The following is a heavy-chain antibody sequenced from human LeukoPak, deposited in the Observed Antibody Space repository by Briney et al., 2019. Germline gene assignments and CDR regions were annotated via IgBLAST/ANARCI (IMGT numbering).Heavy chain of an antibody. Sequence: GGSLRLSCAASGFTFSSYAMSWVRQTPRKGLEWVSAISGSGGSTYYADSVKGRFTISRDNSKNTLYLQMNSLRAEDTAVYYCAKERYYYDSSGYSYYFDYWGQGTLVTVSS. CDR3: AKERYYYDSSGYSYYFDY. J-gene: IGHJ4*02. CDR2: ISGSGGST. D-gene: IGHD3-22*01. CDR1: GFTFSSYA. V-gene: IGHV3-23*01.